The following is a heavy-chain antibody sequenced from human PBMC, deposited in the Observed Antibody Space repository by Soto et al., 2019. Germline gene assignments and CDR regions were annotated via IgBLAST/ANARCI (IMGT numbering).Heavy chain of an antibody. CDR1: GFTFSSYA. V-gene: IGHV3-23*01. D-gene: IGHD2-2*01. Sequence: EVQLLESGGGLVQPGGSLRLSCAASGFTFSSYAMSWVRQAPGKGLEWVSAISASGGSTYYADSVKGRFTISRDNSKNTLYLQMNSLRAEDTAVDYGGCYRGAYDYSGMDGWGQGTTVTVSS. CDR2: ISASGGST. CDR3: GCYRGAYDYSGMDG. J-gene: IGHJ6*02.